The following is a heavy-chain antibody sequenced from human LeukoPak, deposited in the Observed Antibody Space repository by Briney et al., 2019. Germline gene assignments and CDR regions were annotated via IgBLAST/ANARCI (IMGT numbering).Heavy chain of an antibody. D-gene: IGHD1-26*01. Sequence: GGSLRLSCAASGFTFSGFYMSWIRQAPGKGLECVSYISSSGHSIYYADSVKGRFTISRDNTKNTLYLQMNSLRAEDTAVYYCARDHAGGTDYWGQGTLVTVSS. CDR2: ISSSGHSI. J-gene: IGHJ4*02. CDR1: GFTFSGFY. V-gene: IGHV3-11*04. CDR3: ARDHAGGTDY.